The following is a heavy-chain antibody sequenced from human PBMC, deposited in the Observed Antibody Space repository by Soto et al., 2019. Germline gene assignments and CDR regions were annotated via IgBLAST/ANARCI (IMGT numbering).Heavy chain of an antibody. D-gene: IGHD2-2*01. CDR3: ARRECSSASCYQSNWFDP. CDR1: GGSITTYY. Sequence: ASETLSLTCTVSGGSITTYYWTWIRQPPGKGLEWIGYIYYSGSTYYNPSLKSRVTISIDTSKNQLSRRLNSVTAADTAVYYCARRECSSASCYQSNWFDPWGQGTLVTVSS. CDR2: IYYSGST. V-gene: IGHV4-59*12. J-gene: IGHJ5*02.